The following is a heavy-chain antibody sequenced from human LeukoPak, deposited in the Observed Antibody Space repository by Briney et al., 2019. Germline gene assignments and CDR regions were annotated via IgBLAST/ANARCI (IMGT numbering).Heavy chain of an antibody. CDR2: FYHPGNT. V-gene: IGHV4-38-2*02. Sequence: SETLSLTCAVSSSSFSTSYRWGWIRQPPGKGLEWIGTFYHPGNTYYNPSLKSRVTISVDPSKNQFSLRLSSVTAADTAVYYCARDSGSSPTFDYWGQGTLVTVSS. CDR1: SSSFSTSYR. CDR3: ARDSGSSPTFDY. D-gene: IGHD1-26*01. J-gene: IGHJ4*02.